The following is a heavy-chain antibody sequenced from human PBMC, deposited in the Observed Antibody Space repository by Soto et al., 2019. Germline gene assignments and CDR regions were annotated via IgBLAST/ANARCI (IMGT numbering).Heavy chain of an antibody. CDR2: IYPGDSDT. J-gene: IGHJ4*02. CDR1: GYSFTSYW. D-gene: IGHD6-19*01. Sequence: PGESLKISCKGSGYSFTSYWIGWVRQMPGKGLEWMGIIYPGDSDTRYSPSFKGQVTISADKSISTAYLQWSSLKASDTAMYYCARQNGDSSGWYSAPKPHAHLKHWGQGTLVTVSS. CDR3: ARQNGDSSGWYSAPKPHAHLKH. V-gene: IGHV5-51*01.